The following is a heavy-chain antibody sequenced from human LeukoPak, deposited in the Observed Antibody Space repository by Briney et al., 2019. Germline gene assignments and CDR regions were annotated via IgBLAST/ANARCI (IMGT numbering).Heavy chain of an antibody. D-gene: IGHD4-11*01. Sequence: PSDTLSLTCTVSGGSISSYYWSWIRQPPGKGLEWIGYIYYSGSTNYNPSLKSRVTISVDTSKNQFSLKLSSVTAADTAVYYCARWDDYSIVFDYWGQGTLVAVSS. CDR3: ARWDDYSIVFDY. CDR1: GGSISSYY. J-gene: IGHJ4*02. V-gene: IGHV4-59*01. CDR2: IYYSGST.